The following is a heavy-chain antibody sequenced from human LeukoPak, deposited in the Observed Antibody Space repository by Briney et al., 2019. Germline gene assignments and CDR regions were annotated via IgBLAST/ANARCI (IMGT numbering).Heavy chain of an antibody. V-gene: IGHV4-61*02. J-gene: IGHJ3*02. D-gene: IGHD3-22*01. CDR3: ARTLNSWVVIGGDAFDI. CDR1: GGSISSSSYY. CDR2: IYTSGST. Sequence: NPSETLSLTCTVSGGSISSSSYYWSWIRQPAGKGLEWIGRIYTSGSTNYNPSLKSRVTMSVDTSKNQFSLKLSSVTAADTAVYYCARTLNSWVVIGGDAFDIWGQGTMVTVSS.